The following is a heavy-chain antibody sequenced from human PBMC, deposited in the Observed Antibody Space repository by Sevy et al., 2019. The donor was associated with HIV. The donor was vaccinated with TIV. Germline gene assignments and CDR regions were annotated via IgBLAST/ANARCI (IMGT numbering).Heavy chain of an antibody. CDR3: ATTKDYYDSSGYPFDD. Sequence: ASVKVSCTVSGYTLTKLSMHWVRQAPGKGPGWLGTFDPEDGDPEDGETVYAQKFQDRVIMTDDISTDTAYMELSSLTSQDTAVYYCATTKDYYDSSGYPFDDWGQVTLVTVSS. D-gene: IGHD3-22*01. CDR1: GYTLTKLS. J-gene: IGHJ4*02. V-gene: IGHV1-24*01. CDR2: FDPEDGDPEDGET.